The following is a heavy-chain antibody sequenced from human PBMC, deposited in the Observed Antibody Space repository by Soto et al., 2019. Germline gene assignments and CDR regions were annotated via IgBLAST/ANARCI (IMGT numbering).Heavy chain of an antibody. Sequence: PGVPLSHSCTASEFNLLDFYMSGISQTPWNGLKSFSYISLRRGYTKYTDSVKGRFTISRDNAKNSLYLQMNSLRAEDTAVYYCARYTGGSDRGVDYWGQGTLVTVSS. CDR3: ARYTGGSDRGVDY. CDR2: ISLRRGYT. J-gene: IGHJ4*02. D-gene: IGHD1-26*01. V-gene: IGHV3-11*03. CDR1: EFNLLDFY.